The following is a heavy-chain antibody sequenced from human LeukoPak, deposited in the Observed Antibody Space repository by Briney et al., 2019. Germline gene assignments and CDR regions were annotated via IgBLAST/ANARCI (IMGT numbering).Heavy chain of an antibody. CDR3: ARNVTDCSSGSCYKMDY. CDR2: INWNGGST. CDR1: GFTFDDSG. Sequence: GGSLRLPCAASGFTFDDSGMSWVRQAPGKGLEWVSGINWNGGSTGYADSVKGRFTISRDNAKNSLYLQMNSLRVEDTALYYCARNVTDCSSGSCYKMDYWGQGTLVTVSS. V-gene: IGHV3-20*04. D-gene: IGHD2-15*01. J-gene: IGHJ4*02.